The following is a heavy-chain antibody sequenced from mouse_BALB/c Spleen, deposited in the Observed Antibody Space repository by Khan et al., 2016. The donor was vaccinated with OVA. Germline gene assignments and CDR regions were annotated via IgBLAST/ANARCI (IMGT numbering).Heavy chain of an antibody. D-gene: IGHD2-3*01. Sequence: VQLQESGPGLVAPSQSLSITCTVSGFSLTTYGVHCVRQPPGKGLEWLGVIWAGGDTNYNSALMSRLSISKDNSKSQVFLKMNSLQTDDTAMYYCSRFYDGYYYTVDYWGQGTSVTVSS. J-gene: IGHJ4*01. CDR2: IWAGGDT. CDR1: GFSLTTYG. V-gene: IGHV2-9*02. CDR3: SRFYDGYYYTVDY.